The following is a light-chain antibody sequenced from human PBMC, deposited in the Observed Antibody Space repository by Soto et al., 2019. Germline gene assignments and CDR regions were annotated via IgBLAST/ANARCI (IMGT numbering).Light chain of an antibody. CDR2: DAS. J-gene: IGKJ4*01. CDR1: QSVSSY. V-gene: IGKV3-11*01. CDR3: QQRSNWPGLT. Sequence: EIVLTQYPATLSLSPGERATLSCRASQSVSSYLAWYQQKPGQAPRLLIYDASNRATGIPARFSGSGSGTDFTLTISSLEPEDFAVYYCQQRSNWPGLTFGGGTKVEIK.